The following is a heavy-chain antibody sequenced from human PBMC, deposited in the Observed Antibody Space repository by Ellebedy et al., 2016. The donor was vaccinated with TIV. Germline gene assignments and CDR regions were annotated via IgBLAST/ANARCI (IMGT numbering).Heavy chain of an antibody. CDR3: ASWDYSGSYSLLDAFDI. CDR1: GFTFSFYW. D-gene: IGHD1-26*01. J-gene: IGHJ3*02. Sequence: GGSLRLSCAASGFTFSFYWMSWVRQAPGKGLEWVANIKQDGSEKNYVDSVKGRFTISRDNAKNSLYLQMNSLRAEDTAVYYCASWDYSGSYSLLDAFDIWGQGTMVTVSS. V-gene: IGHV3-7*01. CDR2: IKQDGSEK.